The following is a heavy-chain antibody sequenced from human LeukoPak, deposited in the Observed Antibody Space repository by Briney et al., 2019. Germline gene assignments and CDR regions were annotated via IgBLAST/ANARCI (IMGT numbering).Heavy chain of an antibody. CDR3: AREVNPPNWFDP. V-gene: IGHV1-69*02. CDR2: IIPILGIA. Sequence: ASVKVSCKASGGTFSSYTISWVRQAPRQGLEWMGRIIPILGIANYAQKFQGRVTITADKSTSTAYMELSSLRSEDTAVYCCAREVNPPNWFDPWGQGALVTVSS. J-gene: IGHJ5*02. CDR1: GGTFSSYT.